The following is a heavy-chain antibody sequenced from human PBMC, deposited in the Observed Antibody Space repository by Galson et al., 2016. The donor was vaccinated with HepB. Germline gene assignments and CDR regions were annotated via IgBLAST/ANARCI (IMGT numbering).Heavy chain of an antibody. V-gene: IGHV3-33*05. CDR1: GFSFSSYG. D-gene: IGHD3-22*01. CDR3: ARGPVLEAGNSGYYFYYFDN. CDR2: IADDGKNR. Sequence: SLRLSCAASGFSFSSYGMHWVRQTPGKGLEWVAVIADDGKNRFYTGSVEGRFTISRDNSKNTLYLQMNGLRAEDTAVYYCARGPVLEAGNSGYYFYYFDNWGRGILVTVSS. J-gene: IGHJ4*01.